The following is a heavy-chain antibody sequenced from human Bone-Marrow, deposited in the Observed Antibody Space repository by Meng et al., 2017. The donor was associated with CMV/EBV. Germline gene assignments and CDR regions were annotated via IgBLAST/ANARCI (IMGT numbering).Heavy chain of an antibody. J-gene: IGHJ4*02. CDR2: ISAYNGNT. CDR3: ARDVALLWFGELLSGFYY. CDR1: GYTFTSYG. D-gene: IGHD3-10*01. V-gene: IGHV1-18*01. Sequence: ASVKVSCKASGYTFTSYGISWVRQAPGQGLEWMGWISAYNGNTNYAQKLQGRVTMTTDTSTSTAYMELRSLRSDDTAVYYCARDVALLWFGELLSGFYYWGQGTLVTVSS.